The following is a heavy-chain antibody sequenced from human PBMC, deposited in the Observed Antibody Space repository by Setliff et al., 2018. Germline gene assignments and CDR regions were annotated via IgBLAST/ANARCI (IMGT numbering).Heavy chain of an antibody. J-gene: IGHJ5*02. Sequence: PSETLSLTCAVYGGSFSGYYWSWIRQPPGKGLEWIGEINHSGSTNYNPSLKSRVTISVDTAKNQFSLKLRSVTAADTAAYYCARGAPGWELLSWFDPWGQGTLVTVSS. CDR1: GGSFSGYY. D-gene: IGHD1-26*01. V-gene: IGHV4-34*01. CDR3: ARGAPGWELLSWFDP. CDR2: INHSGST.